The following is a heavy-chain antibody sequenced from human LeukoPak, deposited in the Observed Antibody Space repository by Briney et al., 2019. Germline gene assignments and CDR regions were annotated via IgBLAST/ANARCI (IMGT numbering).Heavy chain of an antibody. J-gene: IGHJ4*02. CDR3: ATIFRVGSGWRLDY. V-gene: IGHV1-24*01. CDR2: FDPEDGET. Sequence: ASVKVSCKVSGYTLTELSMHWVRQAPGKGLEWMGGFDPEDGETIYAQKFQGRVTMTEDTSTDTAYMELSSLRSEDTAVYYCATIFRVGSGWRLDYWGQGALATVSS. D-gene: IGHD6-19*01. CDR1: GYTLTELS.